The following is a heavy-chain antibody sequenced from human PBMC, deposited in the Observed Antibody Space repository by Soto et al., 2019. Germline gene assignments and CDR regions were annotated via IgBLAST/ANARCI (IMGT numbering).Heavy chain of an antibody. J-gene: IGHJ6*02. V-gene: IGHV5-51*01. CDR2: IYPGDSDT. D-gene: IGHD6-6*01. Sequence: PGESLKISCQGSGYSFASYWIGWVRQMPGKDLEWMGIIYPGDSDTRYSPSFQGQVTISVDKSLRTAYLQWTSLKASDTALYYCARTRSFTLGFYYDGMDVWGQGTTVTVSS. CDR1: GYSFASYW. CDR3: ARTRSFTLGFYYDGMDV.